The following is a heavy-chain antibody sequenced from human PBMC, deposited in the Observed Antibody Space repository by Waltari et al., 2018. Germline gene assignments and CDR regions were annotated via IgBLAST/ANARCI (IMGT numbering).Heavy chain of an antibody. Sequence: QLQLQESGPGLVKPSETLSLSCTVSGASINTKTFYWGWLRQPPGKGLQWIGSIYYNGITFYNPTLKSRVTISVDTSQNQFSLKLSSVTAADTAVYYCASIGSSPYYYYYYMDVWGKGTTVTVSS. CDR2: IYYNGIT. CDR1: GASINTKTFY. D-gene: IGHD6-6*01. J-gene: IGHJ6*03. V-gene: IGHV4-39*01. CDR3: ASIGSSPYYYYYYMDV.